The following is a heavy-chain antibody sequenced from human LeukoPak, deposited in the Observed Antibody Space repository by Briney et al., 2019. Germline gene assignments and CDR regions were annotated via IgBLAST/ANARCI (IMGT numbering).Heavy chain of an antibody. V-gene: IGHV4-59*03. Sequence: PSGTPCLICTVSGGSICNYYWSCIRQPPGKGVGGIAYISNSGGVNYNPSPKSRVTLSIDTSKNQFSLKLSSVTAADTAVYYCAYSYGRGDYFDYWGQGILVTVSS. CDR3: AYSYGRGDYFDY. CDR1: GGSICNYY. D-gene: IGHD5-18*01. CDR2: ISNSGGV. J-gene: IGHJ4*02.